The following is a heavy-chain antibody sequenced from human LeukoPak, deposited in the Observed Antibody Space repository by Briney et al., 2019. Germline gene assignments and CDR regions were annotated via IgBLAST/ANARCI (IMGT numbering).Heavy chain of an antibody. CDR3: ARATNFHPPFSGIAVAGPLDY. Sequence: GGSLRLSCAASGFTFSSYAMHWVRQAPGKGLEWVAVISYDGSNKYYADSVKGRFTISRDNSKNTLYLQMNSLRAEDTAVYYCARATNFHPPFSGIAVAGPLDYWGQGTLVTVSS. J-gene: IGHJ4*02. D-gene: IGHD6-19*01. CDR1: GFTFSSYA. V-gene: IGHV3-30-3*01. CDR2: ISYDGSNK.